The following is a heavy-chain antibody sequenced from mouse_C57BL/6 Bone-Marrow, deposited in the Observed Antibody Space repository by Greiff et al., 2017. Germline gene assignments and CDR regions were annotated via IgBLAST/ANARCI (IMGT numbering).Heavy chain of an antibody. CDR3: ARKGGSTTVVANAY. Sequence: QVQLQQPGAELVRPGTSVKLSCKASGYTFTSYWMHWVKQRPGQGLEWIGVIDPSDSYTNYNQKFKGKATLTVDTSSSTAYMQLSSLTSEDSAVYYCARKGGSTTVVANAYWGQGTTLTVSS. D-gene: IGHD1-1*01. J-gene: IGHJ2*01. CDR1: GYTFTSYW. CDR2: IDPSDSYT. V-gene: IGHV1-59*01.